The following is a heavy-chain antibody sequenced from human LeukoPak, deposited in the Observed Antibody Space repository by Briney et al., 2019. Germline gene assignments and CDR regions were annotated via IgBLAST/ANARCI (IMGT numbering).Heavy chain of an antibody. CDR1: GGSFSGYY. CDR3: ARGEYSSSRAAWFDP. Sequence: SETLSLTCAVYGGSFSGYYWSWIRQPPGKGLEWIGEINHSGSTNYNPSLKSRVTISVDTSKNQFSLKLSSVTAADTAVYYCARGEYSSSRAAWFDPWGQGTLVTVSS. V-gene: IGHV4-34*01. D-gene: IGHD6-6*01. J-gene: IGHJ5*02. CDR2: INHSGST.